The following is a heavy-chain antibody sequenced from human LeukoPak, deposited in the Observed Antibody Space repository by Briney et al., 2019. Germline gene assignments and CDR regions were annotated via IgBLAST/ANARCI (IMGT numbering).Heavy chain of an antibody. V-gene: IGHV3-7*01. Sequence: GGSLRLSXAASGFTFRSYWMSWVRQAPGKGLEWVANIKEDGSEKYYVESVKGRFTISRDNAKNSLYLQMNNVRLDDTAVYCCARDDSGPDYWGQGTLVTVSS. D-gene: IGHD6-19*01. J-gene: IGHJ4*02. CDR2: IKEDGSEK. CDR3: ARDDSGPDY. CDR1: GFTFRSYW.